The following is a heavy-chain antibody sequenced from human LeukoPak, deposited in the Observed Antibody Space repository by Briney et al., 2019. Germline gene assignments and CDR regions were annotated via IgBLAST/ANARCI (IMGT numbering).Heavy chain of an antibody. CDR1: GFTFSNRS. Sequence: GGSLRLSCAASGFTFSNRSMSWVRQAPGKGLEWVSTIGASDGTTYYADSVKGRFTISRDNSKNTLYLQMNSLRAEDTAVYYCARDLHDQHFDYWGQGTLVTVSS. CDR3: ARDLHDQHFDY. J-gene: IGHJ4*02. CDR2: IGASDGTT. D-gene: IGHD4-11*01. V-gene: IGHV3-23*01.